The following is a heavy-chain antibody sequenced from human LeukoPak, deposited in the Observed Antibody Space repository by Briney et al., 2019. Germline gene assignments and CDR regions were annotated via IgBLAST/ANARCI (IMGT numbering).Heavy chain of an antibody. V-gene: IGHV3-73*01. CDR1: GFIFSDSA. CDR3: TRHELGVTWDY. J-gene: IGHJ4*02. CDR2: IRSKENSFAT. Sequence: PGGSLKLSCAASGFIFSDSAIHWVRQASGKGLEWVGRIRSKENSFATAYGASVQGRFTISRDDSKNTAYLQMNSLKIEDTALYYCTRHELGVTWDYWGQGTLVTVSS. D-gene: IGHD7-27*01.